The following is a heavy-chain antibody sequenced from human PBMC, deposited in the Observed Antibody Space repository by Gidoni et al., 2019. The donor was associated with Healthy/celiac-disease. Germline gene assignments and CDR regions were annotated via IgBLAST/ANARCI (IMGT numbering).Heavy chain of an antibody. CDR3: ARGEQWLVQFDY. CDR2: IIPIFGTA. Sequence: QVQLVQSGAEVKKPGSSVKVSCKASGGTFSSYALSLVRQVPGQGLEWMGGIIPIFGTANYAQNFQGRVTITADESTSTAYMELSSLRSEDTAVYYCARGEQWLVQFDYWGQGTLVTVSS. J-gene: IGHJ4*02. CDR1: GGTFSSYA. V-gene: IGHV1-69*01. D-gene: IGHD6-19*01.